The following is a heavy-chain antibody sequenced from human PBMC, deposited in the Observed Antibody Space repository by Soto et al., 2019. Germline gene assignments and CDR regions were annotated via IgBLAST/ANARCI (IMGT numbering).Heavy chain of an antibody. CDR3: ARGWRSSLATVTTPFWY. J-gene: IGHJ4*02. V-gene: IGHV3-7*01. D-gene: IGHD4-17*01. Sequence: GGSLRLSCAASGFTFSSYWMSWVRQAPGKGLEWVANIKQDGSEKYYVDSVKGRFTISRDNAKNSLYLQMNSLRAEDTAVYYCARGWRSSLATVTTPFWYWGQGTLVTVSS. CDR2: IKQDGSEK. CDR1: GFTFSSYW.